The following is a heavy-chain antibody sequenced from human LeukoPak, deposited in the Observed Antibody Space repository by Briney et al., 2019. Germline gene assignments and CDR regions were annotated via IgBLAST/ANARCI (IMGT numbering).Heavy chain of an antibody. CDR2: INSDESST. D-gene: IGHD5-18*01. CDR3: ARGKVDTAMAIDY. CDR1: GFTFSSYW. J-gene: IGHJ4*02. V-gene: IGHV3-74*01. Sequence: GGSLRLSCAASGFTFSSYWMHWVRQAPGKGLVWVSRINSDESSTSYADSVRGRLTISRDNAKNTLYLQMNGLRAEDTAVYYCARGKVDTAMAIDYWGQGTLVTVSS.